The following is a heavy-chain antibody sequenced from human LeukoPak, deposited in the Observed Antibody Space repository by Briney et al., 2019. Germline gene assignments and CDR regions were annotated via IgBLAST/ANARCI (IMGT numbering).Heavy chain of an antibody. V-gene: IGHV1-2*02. D-gene: IGHD1-26*01. CDR2: INPNSGGT. CDR3: AHQNGNVLLES. CDR1: GYTFTAYY. J-gene: IGHJ4*02. Sequence: ASVKVSCKASGYTFTAYYLHWVRKPPGQGLEWMGCINPNSGGTNSAQNFHGRVTMTRDTSISTAYMELSGPRADDTVVYCGAHQNGNVLLESWGQGTLVTVS.